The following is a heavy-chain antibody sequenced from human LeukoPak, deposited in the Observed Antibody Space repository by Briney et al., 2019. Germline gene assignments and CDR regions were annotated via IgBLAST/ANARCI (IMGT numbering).Heavy chain of an antibody. CDR3: ARAGLVSLYYDFWSGYYTGFRSSLDY. CDR1: GYTFTRYY. D-gene: IGHD3-3*01. V-gene: IGHV1-2*07. Sequence: GASVKVSYKASGYTFTRYYMHWVRQAPGQGLEWMGWINPNSGGTNYAHKFQGRVTMTRDTSISTAYMELSRLRSDDTAVYYCARAGLVSLYYDFWSGYYTGFRSSLDYWGQGTLVTVSS. CDR2: INPNSGGT. J-gene: IGHJ4*02.